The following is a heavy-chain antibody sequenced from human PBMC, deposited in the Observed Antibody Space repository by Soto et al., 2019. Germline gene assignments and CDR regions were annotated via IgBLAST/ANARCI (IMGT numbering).Heavy chain of an antibody. J-gene: IGHJ3*02. V-gene: IGHV1-18*01. CDR1: GDTFTSYG. CDR3: ARVDYGSGSYFAFDI. D-gene: IGHD3-10*01. Sequence: ASVKVCCKSSGDTFTSYGISWVRQAPGQGLEWMGWISAYNGNTNYAQKLQGRVTMTTDTSTSTAYMELRSLRSDDTAVYYCARVDYGSGSYFAFDIWGQGTMVTVSS. CDR2: ISAYNGNT.